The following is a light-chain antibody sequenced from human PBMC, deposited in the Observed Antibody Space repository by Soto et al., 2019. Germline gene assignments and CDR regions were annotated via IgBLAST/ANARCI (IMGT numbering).Light chain of an antibody. J-gene: IGKJ5*01. CDR3: QQYGSSPPSST. Sequence: EIVMTQSPATLSVSPGERATLSCRASQSVSSKLAWYQQKPGQAPRLLINDASTRATGIPARFSGSGSGAEFTLTISSLQSEDFAVYYCQQYGSSPPSSTFGQGTRLEI. V-gene: IGKV3-15*01. CDR2: DAS. CDR1: QSVSSK.